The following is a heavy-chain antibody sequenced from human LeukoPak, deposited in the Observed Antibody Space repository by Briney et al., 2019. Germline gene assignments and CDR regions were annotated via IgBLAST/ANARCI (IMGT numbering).Heavy chain of an antibody. CDR3: ARDPPAPKYYYDSSGSSAV. CDR1: GFTFSSYG. J-gene: IGHJ4*02. D-gene: IGHD3-22*01. V-gene: IGHV3-23*01. CDR2: ISGSGGST. Sequence: GGSLRLSCAASGFTFSSYGMSWVRQAPGKGLEWVSAISGSGGSTYYADSVKGRFTISRDNAKNSLYLQMNSLRAEDTAVYYCARDPPAPKYYYDSSGSSAVWGQGTLVTVSS.